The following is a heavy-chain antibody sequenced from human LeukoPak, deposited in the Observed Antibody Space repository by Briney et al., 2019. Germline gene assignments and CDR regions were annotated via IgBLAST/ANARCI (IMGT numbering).Heavy chain of an antibody. CDR1: GYTFTSYD. Sequence: VASVKVSCKASGYTFTSYDINWVRHAPGQGLEWMGWMNPNSGNTVYAQKFQGRVTITRNTSITTAYMELSSLRSEATAVYYCARGPRQLWLIDYWGQGTLVTVSS. J-gene: IGHJ4*02. V-gene: IGHV1-8*03. CDR3: ARGPRQLWLIDY. CDR2: MNPNSGNT. D-gene: IGHD5-18*01.